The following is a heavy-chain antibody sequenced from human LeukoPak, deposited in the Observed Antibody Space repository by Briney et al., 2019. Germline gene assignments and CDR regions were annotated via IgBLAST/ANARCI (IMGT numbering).Heavy chain of an antibody. Sequence: GGSLRLSCAASGFTFSNYAMTWVRQAPGKGLEWVSAISGTGGFTTSTYYADSVKGRFTISRANSNNTLYLQMSNLRVEDTAVYYCAKGTRGSWSEGFDYWGHGTLVTVSS. D-gene: IGHD1-1*01. J-gene: IGHJ4*01. CDR2: ISGTGGFTTST. CDR1: GFTFSNYA. V-gene: IGHV3-23*01. CDR3: AKGTRGSWSEGFDY.